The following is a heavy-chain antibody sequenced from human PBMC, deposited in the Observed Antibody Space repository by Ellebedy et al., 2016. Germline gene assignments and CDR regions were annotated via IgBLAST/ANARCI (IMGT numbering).Heavy chain of an antibody. Sequence: HTGGSLRLSCAGSGFTFSDHWIHWVRQPPGKGLVWVSRITSDGRNTVYADSVKGRFTISRDNAKNTVYLQMNSLRVEDAAVHYCVRDVWVAPEGGRFDPWGQGTLVTVSS. J-gene: IGHJ5*02. D-gene: IGHD1-26*01. V-gene: IGHV3-74*01. CDR3: VRDVWVAPEGGRFDP. CDR1: GFTFSDHW. CDR2: ITSDGRNT.